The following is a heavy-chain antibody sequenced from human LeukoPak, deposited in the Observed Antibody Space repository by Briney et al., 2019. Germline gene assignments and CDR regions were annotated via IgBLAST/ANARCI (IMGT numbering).Heavy chain of an antibody. CDR1: GFTFSSYA. V-gene: IGHV3-30*18. D-gene: IGHD3-10*01. Sequence: GGSLRLSCAASGFTFSSYAMSWVRQAPGKGLEWVAVISYDGSNKYYADSVKGRFTISRDNSKNTLYLQMNSLRAEDTAVYYCAKDRITMVRGVILYYYGMDVWGQGTTVTVSS. CDR3: AKDRITMVRGVILYYYGMDV. J-gene: IGHJ6*02. CDR2: ISYDGSNK.